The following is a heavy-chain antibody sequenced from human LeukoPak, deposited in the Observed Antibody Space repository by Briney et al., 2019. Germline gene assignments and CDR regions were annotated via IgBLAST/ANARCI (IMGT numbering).Heavy chain of an antibody. V-gene: IGHV4-39*07. J-gene: IGHJ4*02. CDR2: IYYSGST. CDR1: GGSISSSSYY. CDR3: ARDAQMATILH. D-gene: IGHD5-24*01. Sequence: SETLSLTCTVSGGSISSSSYYWGWIRQPPGKGLEWIGSIYYSGSTYYNPSLKSRVTISVDTSKNQFSLKLSSVTAADTAVYYCARDAQMATILHWGQGTLVTVSS.